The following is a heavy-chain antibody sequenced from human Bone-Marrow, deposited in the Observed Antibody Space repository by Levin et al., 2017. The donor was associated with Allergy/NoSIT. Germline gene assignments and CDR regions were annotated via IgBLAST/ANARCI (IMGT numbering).Heavy chain of an antibody. CDR3: ARDLIGMIGAGAFDM. CDR1: GFRFSDYY. V-gene: IGHV3-11*01. Sequence: GGSLRLSCAASGFRFSDYYLSWIRQAPGKGLEWISYISSSSNTIYYADSVKGRFTISRDNAKKSLYLQMNSLRVEDTAVYYCARDLIGMIGAGAFDMWGLGTMVTVSS. CDR2: ISSSSNTI. J-gene: IGHJ3*02. D-gene: IGHD3-22*01.